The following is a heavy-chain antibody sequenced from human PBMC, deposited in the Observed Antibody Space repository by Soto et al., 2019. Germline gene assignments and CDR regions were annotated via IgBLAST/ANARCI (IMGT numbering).Heavy chain of an antibody. Sequence: GESLKISCAGSGFTFRNFGIHWVRQAPGKGLEWVAYISYHGGIKYYADSVKGPFTISRDNSQNTVYLQMNSLRPEDSAVYYCAKTLASDFSNSLSSMDVCGQGTTVTVYS. V-gene: IGHV3-30*18. CDR2: ISYHGGIK. CDR1: GFTFRNFG. CDR3: AKTLASDFSNSLSSMDV. D-gene: IGHD3-16*02. J-gene: IGHJ6*02.